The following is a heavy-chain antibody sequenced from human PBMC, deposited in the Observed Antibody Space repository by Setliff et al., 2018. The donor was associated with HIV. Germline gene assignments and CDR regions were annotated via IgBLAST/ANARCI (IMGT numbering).Heavy chain of an antibody. CDR2: ITPSSTET. CDR1: GFTFSSHV. Sequence: GGSLRLSCAASGFTFSSHVMTWVRQAPGKGLEWVSVITPSSTETYYADSVKGRFTISRDDSKNTLSLQMSSLRAEDTALYYCARQPLHCSSINCYGAVYDNWGQGTQVTVSS. CDR3: ARQPLHCSSINCYGAVYDN. D-gene: IGHD2-2*01. J-gene: IGHJ4*02. V-gene: IGHV3-23*01.